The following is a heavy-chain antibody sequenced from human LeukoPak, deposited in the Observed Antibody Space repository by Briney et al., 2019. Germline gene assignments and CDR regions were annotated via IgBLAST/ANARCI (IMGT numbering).Heavy chain of an antibody. CDR2: ISWNSGSI. V-gene: IGHV3-9*01. CDR1: GFTFDDYA. Sequence: PGRSLRLSCAASGFTFDDYAMHWVRQAPGKGLEWVSGISWNSGSIGYADSVKGRFTISRDNAKNSLYLQMNSLRAVDTALYYCAKDIISNDDYYYYGMDVWGQGTTVTVSS. J-gene: IGHJ6*02. D-gene: IGHD4-11*01. CDR3: AKDIISNDDYYYYGMDV.